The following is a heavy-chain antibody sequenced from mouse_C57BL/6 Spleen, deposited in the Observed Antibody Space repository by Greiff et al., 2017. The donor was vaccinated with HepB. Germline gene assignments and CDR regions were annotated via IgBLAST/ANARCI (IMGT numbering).Heavy chain of an antibody. J-gene: IGHJ4*01. CDR3: ARGTTVYAMDY. CDR2: IDPSDSYT. V-gene: IGHV1-69*01. CDR1: GYTFTSYW. D-gene: IGHD1-1*01. Sequence: QVQLQQSGAELVMPGASVKLSCKASGYTFTSYWMHWVKQRPGQGLEWIGEIDPSDSYTNYNQKFKGKSTLTVDKSSSTAYMQLSSLTSEDSAVYYCARGTTVYAMDYWGQGTSVTVSS.